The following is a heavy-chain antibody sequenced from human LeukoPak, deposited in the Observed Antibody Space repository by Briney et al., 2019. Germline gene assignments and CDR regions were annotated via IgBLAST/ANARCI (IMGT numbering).Heavy chain of an antibody. CDR3: ARVSFGDLGVDY. D-gene: IGHD3-10*01. CDR1: GGSFSGYY. CDR2: INHSGST. Sequence: TSETLSLTCAVYGGSFSGYYWSWIRQPPGKGLEWIGEINHSGSTNYNPSLKSRVTISVDTSKNQFSLKLSSVTAEDTAVYYCARVSFGDLGVDYWGQGTLVTVSS. J-gene: IGHJ4*02. V-gene: IGHV4-34*01.